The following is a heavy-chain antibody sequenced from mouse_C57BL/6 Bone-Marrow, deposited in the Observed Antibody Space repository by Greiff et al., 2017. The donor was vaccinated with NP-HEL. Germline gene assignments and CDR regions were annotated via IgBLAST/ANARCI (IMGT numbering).Heavy chain of an antibody. Sequence: SGAELVRPGASVTLSCKASGYTFTDYEMHWVKQTPVHGLEWIGAIDPETGGTAYNQKFTGKAILTADSSSSTAYMELRSLTSEDSAVYYCTRGGSSLAWFAYGGQGTLVTVSA. CDR2: IDPETGGT. J-gene: IGHJ3*01. V-gene: IGHV1-15*01. CDR1: GYTFTDYE. D-gene: IGHD1-1*01. CDR3: TRGGSSLAWFAY.